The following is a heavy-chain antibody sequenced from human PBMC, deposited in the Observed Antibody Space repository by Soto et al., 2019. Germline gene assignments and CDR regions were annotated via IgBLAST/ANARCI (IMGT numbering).Heavy chain of an antibody. CDR1: GGTFSNSA. Sequence: GASVKVSCKASGGTFSNSAISWVRQAPGQGLEGMGGIMPIFRTPDYAQKFQGRVTVTADESTSTAYMEFSGLRSDDTAVYYCARDKDRQQLGGNYYYILDVWGQGTTVTVSS. D-gene: IGHD3-3*02. CDR3: ARDKDRQQLGGNYYYILDV. V-gene: IGHV1-69*13. CDR2: IMPIFRTP. J-gene: IGHJ6*02.